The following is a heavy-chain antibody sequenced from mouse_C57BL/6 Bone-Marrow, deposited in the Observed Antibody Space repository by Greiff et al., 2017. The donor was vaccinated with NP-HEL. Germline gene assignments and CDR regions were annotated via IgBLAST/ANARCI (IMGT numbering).Heavy chain of an antibody. CDR2: IYYSGTI. CDR3: AREGWDDAMDY. D-gene: IGHD4-1*01. V-gene: IGHV3-5*01. CDR1: GISITTGNYR. J-gene: IGHJ4*01. Sequence: EVQLQQSGPGLVKPSQTVFLTCTVTGISITTGNYRWSWIRQFPGNKLEWIGYIYYSGTITYNPSLTSRTTITRDTPKNQFFLEMNSLTAEDTATYYCAREGWDDAMDYWGQGTSVTVSS.